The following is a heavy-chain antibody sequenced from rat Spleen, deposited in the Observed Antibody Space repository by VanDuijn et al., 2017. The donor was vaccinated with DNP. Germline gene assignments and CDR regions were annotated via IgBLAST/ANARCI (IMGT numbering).Heavy chain of an antibody. D-gene: IGHD1-11*01. CDR3: AKGPNYGGWSDYFDY. CDR1: GFIFNDFW. V-gene: IGHV4-2*01. J-gene: IGHJ2*01. CDR2: VNKDSRRI. Sequence: EVKFVESGGGLVQPGRSLKLSCAASGFIFNDFWMGWVRQAPGKGLEWIGEVNKDSRRINYSPSLKEKFTISRDNAQNTLFLQMSKLGSEDTAIYYCAKGPNYGGWSDYFDYWGQGVMVTVSS.